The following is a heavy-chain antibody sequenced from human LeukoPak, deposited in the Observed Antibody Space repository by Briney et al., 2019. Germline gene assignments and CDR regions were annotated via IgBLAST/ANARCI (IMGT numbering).Heavy chain of an antibody. D-gene: IGHD5-18*01. J-gene: IGHJ5*02. V-gene: IGHV1-8*01. Sequence: GASVKVSCKASGYTFTSYDINWVRQATGQGLEWMGWMNPNSGNTGYAQKFQGRVTITRNTSISTAYMELSSLRSEDTAVYYCARGVGGYSYGLGAYWFDPWGQGTLVTVSS. CDR2: MNPNSGNT. CDR3: ARGVGGYSYGLGAYWFDP. CDR1: GYTFTSYD.